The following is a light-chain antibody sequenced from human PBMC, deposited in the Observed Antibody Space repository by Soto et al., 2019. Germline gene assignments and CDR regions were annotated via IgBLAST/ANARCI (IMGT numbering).Light chain of an antibody. Sequence: QSVLTQPPSVSGAPGQRVTISCTGSSSNIGAGYDVHWYQQLPGTAPKLLIYGNSNRPSGVPDRFSGSKSGTSASLAITGLQAEDEADYYCQSYASSPAYVFGTGTKLTVL. J-gene: IGLJ1*01. V-gene: IGLV1-40*01. CDR2: GNS. CDR1: SSNIGAGYD. CDR3: QSYASSPAYV.